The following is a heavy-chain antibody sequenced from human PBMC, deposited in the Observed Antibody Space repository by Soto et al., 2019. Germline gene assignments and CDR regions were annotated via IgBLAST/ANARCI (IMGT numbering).Heavy chain of an antibody. J-gene: IGHJ4*02. CDR1: GGSVSSGSYY. CDR3: ARVGSSSWFRTRDDY. V-gene: IGHV4-61*01. Sequence: SETLSLTCTVSGGSVSSGSYYWSWIRQPPGKGLEWIGYIYYSGSTNYNPSLKSRVTISVDTSKNQFSLKLSSVTAADTAVYYCARVGSSSWFRTRDDYWGQGTLVTVYS. CDR2: IYYSGST. D-gene: IGHD6-13*01.